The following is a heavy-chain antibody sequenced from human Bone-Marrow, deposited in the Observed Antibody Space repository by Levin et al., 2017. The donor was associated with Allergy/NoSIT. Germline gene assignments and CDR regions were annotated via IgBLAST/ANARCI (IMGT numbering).Heavy chain of an antibody. V-gene: IGHV1-46*01. CDR2: INPSGGST. J-gene: IGHJ4*02. CDR1: GYTFTSYY. Sequence: ASVKVSCKASGYTFTSYYMHWVRQAPGQGLEWMGIINPSGGSTSYAQKFQGRVTMTRDTSTSTVYMELSSLRSEDTAVYYCARGQRLRDPAEWYYFDYWGQGTLVTVSS. CDR3: ARGQRLRDPAEWYYFDY. D-gene: IGHD6-25*01.